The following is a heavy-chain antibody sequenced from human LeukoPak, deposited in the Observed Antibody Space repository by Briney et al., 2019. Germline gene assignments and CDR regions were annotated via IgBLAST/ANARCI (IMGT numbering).Heavy chain of an antibody. V-gene: IGHV3-48*03. J-gene: IGHJ5*02. D-gene: IGHD3-16*01. CDR1: GFTFSSYE. Sequence: GGSLRLSCAASGFTFSSYEVNWVRQAPGKGLEWVSYISSSGSTIYYADSVKGRFTISRDNAKNSLYLQMNSLRVEDTAVYYCASQSYARFDPWGQGTLVTVSS. CDR3: ASQSYARFDP. CDR2: ISSSGSTI.